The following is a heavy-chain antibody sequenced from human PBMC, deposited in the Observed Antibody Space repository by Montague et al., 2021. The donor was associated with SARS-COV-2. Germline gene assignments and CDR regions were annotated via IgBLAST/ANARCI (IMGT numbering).Heavy chain of an antibody. J-gene: IGHJ6*02. V-gene: IGHV4-59*01. CDR1: GGSISRYY. Sequence: SETLSLTCTVSGGSISRYYWNWIRPSPGKGPEWIGYIYYTGSTSYNPSLNSRVSISVDTSNNQFSLRLSSVTAADTAVYYCARMIVQHAGMGVWGQGTTVTVSS. CDR2: IYYTGST. CDR3: ARMIVQHAGMGV. D-gene: IGHD3-22*01.